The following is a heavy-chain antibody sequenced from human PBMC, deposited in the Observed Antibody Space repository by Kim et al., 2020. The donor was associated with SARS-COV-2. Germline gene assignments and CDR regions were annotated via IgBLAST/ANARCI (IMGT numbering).Heavy chain of an antibody. J-gene: IGHJ4*01. V-gene: IGHV4-59*01. CDR3: ARGGGDYVFLIVHYRADY. D-gene: IGHD3-3*01. Sequence: SETLSLTCTVSGGSISSYYWSWIRQPPGKGLEWIGYIYYNGSTSYNPSLKSRVTISVDTSKNQFSLKLSSVTAADTAVYYCARGGGDYVFLIVHYRADY. CDR1: GGSISSYY. CDR2: IYYNGST.